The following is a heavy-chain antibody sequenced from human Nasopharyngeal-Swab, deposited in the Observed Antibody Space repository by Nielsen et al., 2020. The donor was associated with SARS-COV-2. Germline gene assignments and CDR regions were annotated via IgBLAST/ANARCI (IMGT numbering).Heavy chain of an antibody. Sequence: GESLKISCAASGFTFSSYWMSWVRQAPGKGLEWVANIKQDGSAQYYVDSVKGRFTISRDNAKNSLYLQMNSLRAEDTAVYYCARSRGARLRYFDWLGRDAFDIWGQGTMVTVSS. CDR1: GFTFSSYW. CDR2: IKQDGSAQ. V-gene: IGHV3-7*03. CDR3: ARSRGARLRYFDWLGRDAFDI. D-gene: IGHD3-9*01. J-gene: IGHJ3*02.